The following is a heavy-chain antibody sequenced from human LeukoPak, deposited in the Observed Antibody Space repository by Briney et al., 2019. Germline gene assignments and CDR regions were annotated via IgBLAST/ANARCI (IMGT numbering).Heavy chain of an antibody. D-gene: IGHD4-17*01. CDR2: ISGSGSIT. CDR3: AKDLYGDYDNDY. J-gene: IGHJ4*02. CDR1: GFTFSSYA. Sequence: GGSLRLSCAASGFTFSSYAMSWVRQAPGKGLEWVSGISGSGSITYYADSVKGRFTISRDNSKNTLYLQMNSLRAEDTAVYYCAKDLYGDYDNDYWGQGTLLTVSS. V-gene: IGHV3-23*01.